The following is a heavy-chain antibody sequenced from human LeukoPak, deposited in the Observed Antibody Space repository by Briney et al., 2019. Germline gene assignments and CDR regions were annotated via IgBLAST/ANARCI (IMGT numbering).Heavy chain of an antibody. CDR1: GFTFSASD. V-gene: IGHV3-21*01. Sequence: GGSLRLSCAASGFTFSASDMNWVRQTPGKGLEWVSSISSSSSYIYYADSVKGRFSISRDNAKKSLYLQMDSLRAEDTAVYYCARDRRDYGGPFDYWGQGTLVTVSS. J-gene: IGHJ4*02. CDR3: ARDRRDYGGPFDY. D-gene: IGHD4-23*01. CDR2: ISSSSSYI.